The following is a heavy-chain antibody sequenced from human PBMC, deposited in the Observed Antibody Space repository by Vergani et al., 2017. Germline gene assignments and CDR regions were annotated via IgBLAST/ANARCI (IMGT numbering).Heavy chain of an antibody. V-gene: IGHV3-23*01. Sequence: EVQLLESGGGLVQPGGSLRLSCAASGFTFSSYAMSWVRQAPGKGLEWVSAISGSGGSTYYADSVKGRFTISSDNSKNTLYLQMNSLRAEDTAVYYCAKDFVYGGTALFYFDYWGQGTLVTVSS. CDR2: ISGSGGST. D-gene: IGHD4-23*01. CDR3: AKDFVYGGTALFYFDY. CDR1: GFTFSSYA. J-gene: IGHJ4*02.